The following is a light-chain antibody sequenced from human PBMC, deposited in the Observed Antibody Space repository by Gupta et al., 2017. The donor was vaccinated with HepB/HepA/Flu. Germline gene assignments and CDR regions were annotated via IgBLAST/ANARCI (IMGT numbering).Light chain of an antibody. Sequence: DIVITQSPYSLAVSLGERATINRKSSQSVLYNSNNKNYLAWYQQKSGQPPKLLIYWASTRESGVPDRFSGGGSGTNFTLTISSLQVEDVAVYFCQQYYGSPLTFGGGTKVEIK. V-gene: IGKV4-1*01. CDR1: QSVLYNSNNKNY. CDR3: QQYYGSPLT. CDR2: WAS. J-gene: IGKJ4*01.